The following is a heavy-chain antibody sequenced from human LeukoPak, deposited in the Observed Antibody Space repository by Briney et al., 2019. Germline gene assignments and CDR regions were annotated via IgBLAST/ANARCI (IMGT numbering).Heavy chain of an antibody. V-gene: IGHV4-31*03. Sequence: SETLSLTCTVSGGSISSGGYYWSWIRQHPGKGLEWIGYIYYSGSTCYNPSLKSRVTISVDTSKNQFSLKLSSVTAADTAVYYCARSDDFWSGDAFDIWGQGTMVTVSS. CDR3: ARSDDFWSGDAFDI. D-gene: IGHD3-3*01. J-gene: IGHJ3*02. CDR1: GGSISSGGYY. CDR2: IYYSGST.